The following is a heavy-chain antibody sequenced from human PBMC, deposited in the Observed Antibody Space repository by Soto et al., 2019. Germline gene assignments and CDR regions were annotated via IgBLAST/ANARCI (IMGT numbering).Heavy chain of an antibody. CDR2: INGYNGNT. CDR3: VREGDRVYYFSGMDV. V-gene: IGHV1-18*01. J-gene: IGHJ6*02. CDR1: GYTFTNYG. Sequence: QVQLVQSGDEVKKPGASVKVSCKASGYTFTNYGISWGRQAPGQGLEWLGWINGYNGNTVYTQKIQGRLTMTAETSTATDYMELSRLRSDDTAGYYFVREGDRVYYFSGMDVWGQGTTVIVSS.